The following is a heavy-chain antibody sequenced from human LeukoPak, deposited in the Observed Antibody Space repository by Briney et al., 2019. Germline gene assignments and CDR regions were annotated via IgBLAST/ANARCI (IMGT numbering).Heavy chain of an antibody. CDR1: GVSINSTTYS. V-gene: IGHV4-39*01. CDR3: ARVLGGY. D-gene: IGHD3-16*01. J-gene: IGHJ4*02. CDR2: FHYGGST. Sequence: MSSETLSLTCIVSGVSINSTTYSWGWIRQPPGKGLEWIGNFHYGGSTYYNPSLKSRVTISVDTSKNQFSLKLSSVTAADTAVYYCARVLGGYWGQGTLVTVSS.